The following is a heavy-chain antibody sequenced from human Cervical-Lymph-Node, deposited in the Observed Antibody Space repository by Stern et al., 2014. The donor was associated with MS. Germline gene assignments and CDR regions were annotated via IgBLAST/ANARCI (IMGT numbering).Heavy chain of an antibody. CDR2: ISGSGGST. Sequence: EVQLVESGGGLVQPGGSLRLSCAASGFTFSSYAMSWVRQAPGKGLEWVSAISGSGGSTYYADSVKGRFTISRDNSKNTLYLQMNSLRAEDTAVYYCSRGSGYHYGIGQPPFDIWGQGTMVTVSS. V-gene: IGHV3-23*04. CDR1: GFTFSSYA. D-gene: IGHD5-18*01. CDR3: SRGSGYHYGIGQPPFDI. J-gene: IGHJ3*02.